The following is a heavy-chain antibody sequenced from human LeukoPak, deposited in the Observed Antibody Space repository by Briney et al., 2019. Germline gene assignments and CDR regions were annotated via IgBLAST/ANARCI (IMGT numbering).Heavy chain of an antibody. CDR1: GGTFSSYT. V-gene: IGHV1-69*02. J-gene: IGHJ4*02. CDR3: AREYSSGWYPIDY. Sequence: ASVKVPCKASGGTFSSYTISWVRQAPGQGLEWMGRIIPILGIANYAQKFQGRVTITADKSTSTAYMELSSLRSEDTAVYYCAREYSSGWYPIDYWGQGTLVTVSS. D-gene: IGHD6-19*01. CDR2: IIPILGIA.